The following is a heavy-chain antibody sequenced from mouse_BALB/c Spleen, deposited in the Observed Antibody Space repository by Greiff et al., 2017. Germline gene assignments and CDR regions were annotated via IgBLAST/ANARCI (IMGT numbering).Heavy chain of an antibody. Sequence: VQLQQSGAELMKPGASVKISCKATGYTFSSYWIEWVKQRPGQGLEWIGVINPGSGGTNYNEKFKGKATLTADKSSSTAYMQLSSLTSDDSAVYFCARERDWYFDVWGAGTTVTVSS. CDR2: INPGSGGT. V-gene: IGHV1-54*03. CDR3: ARERDWYFDV. J-gene: IGHJ1*01. CDR1: GYTFSSYW.